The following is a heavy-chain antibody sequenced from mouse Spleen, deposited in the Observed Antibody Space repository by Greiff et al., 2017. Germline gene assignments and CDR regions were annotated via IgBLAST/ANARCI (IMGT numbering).Heavy chain of an antibody. CDR2: IDPNSGGT. J-gene: IGHJ1*01. Sequence: QVQLQQPGAELVKPGASVKLSCKASGYTFTSYWMHWVKQRPGRGLEWIGRIDPNSGGTKYNEKFKSKATLTVDKPSSTAYMQLSSLTSEDSAVYYCGRDYYDGSYEDWYFDVWGAGTTVTVSS. CDR3: GRDYYDGSYEDWYFDV. CDR1: GYTFTSYW. D-gene: IGHD1-1*01. V-gene: IGHV1-72*01.